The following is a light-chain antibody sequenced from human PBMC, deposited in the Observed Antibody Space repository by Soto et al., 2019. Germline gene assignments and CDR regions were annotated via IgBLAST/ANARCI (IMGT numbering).Light chain of an antibody. V-gene: IGKV1-5*01. Sequence: DIQMTQSPSTLSASVGDRVTITCRASQTISNWLAWNQQKPGKAPKLLIYDASSLEGGVPSRFSGSGSGTEFTLTLSSLQPDDFATYYCQQYYSYWTFGQGTKVEIK. J-gene: IGKJ1*01. CDR2: DAS. CDR1: QTISNW. CDR3: QQYYSYWT.